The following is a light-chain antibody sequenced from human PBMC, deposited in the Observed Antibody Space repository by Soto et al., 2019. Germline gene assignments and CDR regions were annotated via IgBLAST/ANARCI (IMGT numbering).Light chain of an antibody. J-gene: IGLJ1*01. CDR1: NSDFGGYNS. V-gene: IGLV2-14*01. CDR2: EVS. CDR3: SSYTSSSTLV. Sequence: QSALTQPAAVSGSPGQSITISCTGSNSDFGGYNSVSWYQQHPGKAPKLIISEVSSRPSGVSDRFSGSKSGNTASLTISGLQAEDEADYYCSSYTSSSTLVFGTGTKLTVL.